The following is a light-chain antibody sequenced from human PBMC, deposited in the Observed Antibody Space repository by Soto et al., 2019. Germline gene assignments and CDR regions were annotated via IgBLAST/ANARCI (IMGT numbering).Light chain of an antibody. Sequence: QSALTQPASVSGSPGQSITISCTGTSSDVGGYHLVSWYQRHPGKAPKLIIYEGSKRPSGVSNRFSASKSGNTASLTISGLQAEDEADYYCCSYAGSSTFVVFGGGTKLTVL. CDR3: CSYAGSSTFVV. CDR2: EGS. V-gene: IGLV2-23*03. CDR1: SSDVGGYHL. J-gene: IGLJ2*01.